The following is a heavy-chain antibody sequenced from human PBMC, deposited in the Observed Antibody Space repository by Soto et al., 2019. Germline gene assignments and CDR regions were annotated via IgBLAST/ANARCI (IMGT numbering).Heavy chain of an antibody. D-gene: IGHD2-2*01. CDR2: ISAYNGNT. CDR3: ARGDIVVVPAKGFDP. CDR1: GYTFTSYG. Sequence: ASVKVSCKASGYTFTSYGISWVRQAPGQGLEWMGWISAYNGNTNYAQKLQGRVTMTTDTSTSTAYMELRSLRSDDTAVYYCARGDIVVVPAKGFDPWGQGTLVTVSS. J-gene: IGHJ5*02. V-gene: IGHV1-18*01.